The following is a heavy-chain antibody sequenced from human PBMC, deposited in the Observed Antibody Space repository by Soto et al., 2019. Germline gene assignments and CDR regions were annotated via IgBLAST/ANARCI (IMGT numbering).Heavy chain of an antibody. CDR1: GGSISSSSYY. Sequence: QLQLQESGPGLVKPSETLSLTCTVSGGSISSSSYYWGWIRQPPGKGLEWIGSIYYSGSTYYNPSLKSRVTMSVDTSKSQFSLKLSSVTAADTAVYYCARLDPGTTYYFDYWGQGTLVTVSS. CDR3: ARLDPGTTYYFDY. CDR2: IYYSGST. J-gene: IGHJ4*02. V-gene: IGHV4-39*01. D-gene: IGHD1-1*01.